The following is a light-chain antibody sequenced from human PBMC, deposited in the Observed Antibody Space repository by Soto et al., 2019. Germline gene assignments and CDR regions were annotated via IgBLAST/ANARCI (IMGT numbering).Light chain of an antibody. V-gene: IGKV1-5*03. CDR1: QSVDTW. J-gene: IGKJ4*02. Sequence: DIQMTQFPYTLSASVGDRVTITCRASQSVDTWLAWYQQKPGKAPSLLIYRASSLESGVPSGFRGRGSWPEFTLTIRSLQPDDFATYYCHQYNNYPRSFGNGTKVAVK. CDR2: RAS. CDR3: HQYNNYPRS.